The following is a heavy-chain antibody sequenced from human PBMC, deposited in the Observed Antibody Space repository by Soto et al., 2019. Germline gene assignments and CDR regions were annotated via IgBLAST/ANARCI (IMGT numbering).Heavy chain of an antibody. CDR3: AKWGLSGHGMDV. CDR2: TSYDGSKK. CDR1: GFTFRNYG. D-gene: IGHD7-27*01. Sequence: PGGSQRLSCAASGFTFRNYGRHWVRQAPGKGLEGVAVTSYDGSKKYYADSVKGRFTISKDNSKNTVYLQMNSLRIEDTAVYYYAKWGLSGHGMDVWGQGTTVTVSS. V-gene: IGHV3-30*18. J-gene: IGHJ6*02.